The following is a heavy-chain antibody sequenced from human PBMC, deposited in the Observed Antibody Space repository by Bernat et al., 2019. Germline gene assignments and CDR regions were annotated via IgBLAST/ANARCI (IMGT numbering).Heavy chain of an antibody. CDR2: ISYDGSNK. CDR3: ARDRPTG. J-gene: IGHJ4*02. CDR1: GFTFSSYG. Sequence: QVQLVESGGGVVQPGRSLRLSCAASGFTFSSYGMHWVRQAPGKGLEWVAVISYDGSNKYYADSVKGRFTISRDNSKNTLYLQMNSLRAEDTAVYYCARDRPTGWGQGTLVTVSS. D-gene: IGHD3-10*01. V-gene: IGHV3-30*19.